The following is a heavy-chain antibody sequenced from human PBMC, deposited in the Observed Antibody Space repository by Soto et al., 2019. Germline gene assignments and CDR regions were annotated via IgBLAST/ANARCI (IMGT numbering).Heavy chain of an antibody. CDR1: GGSISGYY. V-gene: IGHV4-59*01. CDR2: IYYTGST. J-gene: IGHJ4*02. CDR3: ASSFGTTGTTFDY. D-gene: IGHD1-1*01. Sequence: SETLSLTCTVSGGSISGYYWSWIRQPPGKRLEWIGYIYYTGSTNYNPSLKSRVTISVDTSKNQFSLKLSSVTAADTAVYYCASSFGTTGTTFDYWGQGTLVTVSS.